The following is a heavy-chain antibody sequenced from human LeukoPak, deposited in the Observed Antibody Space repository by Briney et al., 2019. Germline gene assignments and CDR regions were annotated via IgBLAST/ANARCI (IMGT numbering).Heavy chain of an antibody. CDR3: ATENCGSTSCSTNWFDP. J-gene: IGHJ5*02. D-gene: IGHD2-2*01. Sequence: PSQTLSLTCTVSGGSISSGDYYWNWIRQPPGKGLEWIGYIYYSGTTYYNPSLKGRVTISVDTSKNQFSLKLTSVTAADTAVHHCATENCGSTSCSTNWFDPWGQGTLVTVSS. CDR1: GGSISSGDYY. CDR2: IYYSGTT. V-gene: IGHV4-30-4*08.